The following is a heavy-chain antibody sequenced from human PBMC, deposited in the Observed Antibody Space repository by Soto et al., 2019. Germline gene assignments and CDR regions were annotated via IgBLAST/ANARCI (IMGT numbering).Heavy chain of an antibody. Sequence: GGSLRLSCAASGFTFSSYSMNWVRQAPGKGLEWVSSISSSSSYIYYADSVKGRFTISRDNAKNSLYLQMNSLRAEDTAVYYCARDLMVYAGWGQPFYFDYWGQGTLVTVSS. CDR1: GFTFSSYS. CDR3: ARDLMVYAGWGQPFYFDY. V-gene: IGHV3-21*01. J-gene: IGHJ4*02. D-gene: IGHD2-8*01. CDR2: ISSSSSYI.